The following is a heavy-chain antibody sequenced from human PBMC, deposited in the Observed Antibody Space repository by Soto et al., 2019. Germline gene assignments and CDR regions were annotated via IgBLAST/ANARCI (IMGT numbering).Heavy chain of an antibody. D-gene: IGHD3-10*01. J-gene: IGHJ6*02. CDR2: IYYSGST. CDR1: GGSISSSSYY. CDR3: ARLFAWFGELLDYGMDV. V-gene: IGHV4-39*01. Sequence: PSETLSLTCTVSGGSISSSSYYWGWIRQPPGKGLEWIGSIYYSGSTYYNPSLKSRVTISVDTSKNQFSLKLSSVTAADTAVYYCARLFAWFGELLDYGMDVWGQGTTVTVSS.